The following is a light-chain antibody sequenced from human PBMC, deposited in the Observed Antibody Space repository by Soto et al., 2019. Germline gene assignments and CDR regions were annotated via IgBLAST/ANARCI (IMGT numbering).Light chain of an antibody. CDR3: SSYTSSNTLV. CDR2: EVT. CDR1: SEDVGGYNY. J-gene: IGLJ1*01. Sequence: TQPACVSGSPGQSITISCSGTSEDVGGYNYVSWYQHHPGKAPKLMIYEVTNRPSGLSNRFSGSKSGSTDSLTISGLQAEDEADYYCSSYTSSNTLVFGTGTKVTVL. V-gene: IGLV2-14*01.